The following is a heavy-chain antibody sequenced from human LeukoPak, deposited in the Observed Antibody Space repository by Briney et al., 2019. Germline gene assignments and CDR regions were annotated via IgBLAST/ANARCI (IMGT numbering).Heavy chain of an antibody. D-gene: IGHD2-2*01. V-gene: IGHV3-9*01. CDR3: ARGAYCSSTSCYVLEYDAFDI. CDR1: GFTFDDYA. J-gene: IGHJ3*02. CDR2: ISWNGDDI. Sequence: GGSLRLSCVASGFTFDDYAMQWVRQAPGKGLEWVSGISWNGDDIGYAGSVKGRFTISRDNAKNSLYLQMNSLRAEDTALYYCARGAYCSSTSCYVLEYDAFDIWGQGTMVTVSS.